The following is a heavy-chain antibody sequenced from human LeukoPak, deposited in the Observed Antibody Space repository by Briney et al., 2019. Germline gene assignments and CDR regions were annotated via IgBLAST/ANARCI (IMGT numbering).Heavy chain of an antibody. Sequence: PSETLSLTCTVSGGSINSTSYYRGWVRQPPGKGLEWIRSIYYSGTTYNNPSLQSRVTMSVDTSKNQFSLKLSSVTAADTAVYYCARHKLTYYFDSWGQGTLVTVSS. J-gene: IGHJ4*02. CDR2: IYYSGTT. CDR1: GGSINSTSYY. V-gene: IGHV4-39*01. CDR3: ARHKLTYYFDS. D-gene: IGHD2-15*01.